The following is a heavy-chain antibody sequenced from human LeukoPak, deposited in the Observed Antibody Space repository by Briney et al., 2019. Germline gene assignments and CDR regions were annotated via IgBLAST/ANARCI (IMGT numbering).Heavy chain of an antibody. CDR2: INPDSGAT. CDR3: ARDKEQQLVLYYYYYGMDV. CDR1: GYTFTAYY. D-gene: IGHD6-13*01. Sequence: ASVKVSCKSSGYTFTAYYMHWLRQAPGQGPEWMGWINPDSGATHYVQKFRGRLTMTRDKSISTAYMELGSLRSGDTAVYYCARDKEQQLVLYYYYYGMDVWGQGTTVTVSS. J-gene: IGHJ6*02. V-gene: IGHV1-2*02.